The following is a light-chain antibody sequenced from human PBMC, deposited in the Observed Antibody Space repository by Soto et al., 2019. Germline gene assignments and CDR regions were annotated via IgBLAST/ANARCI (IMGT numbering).Light chain of an antibody. CDR2: GAS. V-gene: IGKV3-20*01. J-gene: IGKJ1*01. CDR1: QSVSSSY. CDR3: HQYGASPWT. Sequence: DIMLTQSPGTLSLSPGERATLSCRASQSVSSSYLAWYQQKPGQAPRLLIYGASSRATGTPDRFSASGSATEFTLNINRLEPEDFAVYYCHQYGASPWTFGQGTKVDIK.